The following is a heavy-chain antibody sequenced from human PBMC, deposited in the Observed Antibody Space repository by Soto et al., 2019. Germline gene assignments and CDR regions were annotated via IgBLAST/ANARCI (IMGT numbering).Heavy chain of an antibody. D-gene: IGHD3-16*01. J-gene: IGHJ4*02. Sequence: EVQLLESGGGLVQPGGSLRLSCAASAFTSSSYAMSWVRQAPGKGLEWVSTIGGGGGSSTYYADSVKGRFTIFRDNSKNTLFLQMNSLRGEGTALYSCAKLLGDSVYCPTGYWGQGTLVTVSS. V-gene: IGHV3-23*01. CDR2: IGGGGGSST. CDR1: AFTSSSYA. CDR3: AKLLGDSVYCPTGY.